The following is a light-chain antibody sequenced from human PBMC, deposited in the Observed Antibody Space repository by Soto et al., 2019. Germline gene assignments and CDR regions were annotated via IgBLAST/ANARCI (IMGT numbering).Light chain of an antibody. CDR3: QQYSNYSAT. Sequence: DVQMTQSPSTLSASVGDRVIITCRASQSISDWLAWFQQKPGQAPRLLIYDASSLQSGVPSRFSGRGSGTDFTLTINSLQPDDFATYFCQQYSNYSATFGQGTKVEIK. V-gene: IGKV1-5*01. CDR1: QSISDW. J-gene: IGKJ1*01. CDR2: DAS.